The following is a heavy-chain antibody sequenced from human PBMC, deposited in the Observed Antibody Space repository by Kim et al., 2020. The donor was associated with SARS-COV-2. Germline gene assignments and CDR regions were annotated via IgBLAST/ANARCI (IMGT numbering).Heavy chain of an antibody. CDR1: GGSFSGYY. J-gene: IGHJ4*02. D-gene: IGHD3-3*01. V-gene: IGHV4-34*01. CDR2: INHSGST. CDR3: ARGSLRVTIFGVVIMGGYYFDY. Sequence: SETLSLTCAVYGGSFSGYYWSWIRQPPGKGLEWIGEINHSGSTNYNPSLKSRVTISVDTSKNQFSLKLSSVTAADTAVYYCARGSLRVTIFGVVIMGGYYFDYWGQGTLVTVSS.